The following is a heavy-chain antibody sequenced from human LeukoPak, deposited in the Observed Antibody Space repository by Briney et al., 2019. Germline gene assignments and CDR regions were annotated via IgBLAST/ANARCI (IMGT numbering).Heavy chain of an antibody. Sequence: PGGSLRLSCAASGFTFSRYWMHWVRQAPGKGLVWVSRINSDGSSTTYADSVKGRFTISRDNAKNTLYLQMNNLRAEAPAVFYCARVLSSGYYRELFAYWGQGTLVTVSP. V-gene: IGHV3-74*01. CDR2: INSDGSST. D-gene: IGHD3-22*01. CDR3: ARVLSSGYYRELFAY. J-gene: IGHJ4*02. CDR1: GFTFSRYW.